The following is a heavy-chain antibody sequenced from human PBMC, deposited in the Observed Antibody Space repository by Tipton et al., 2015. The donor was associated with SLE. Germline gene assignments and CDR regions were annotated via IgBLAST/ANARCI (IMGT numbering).Heavy chain of an antibody. CDR1: GGSISSSSYY. CDR2: IYYSGST. V-gene: IGHV4-39*07. CDR3: ARDSRLHWYFDL. Sequence: TLSLTCTVSGGSISSSSYYWGWIRQPPGKGLEWIGSIYYSGSTYYNPSLKSRVTISVDTSKNQFSLKLSSVTAADTAVYYCARDSRLHWYFDLWGRSTLVTVSS. J-gene: IGHJ2*01. D-gene: IGHD2-2*01.